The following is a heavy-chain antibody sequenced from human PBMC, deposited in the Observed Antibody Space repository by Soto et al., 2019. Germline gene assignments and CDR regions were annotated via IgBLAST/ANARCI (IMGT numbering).Heavy chain of an antibody. D-gene: IGHD3-16*01. CDR3: AREIGGQGSY. CDR2: INQDGSQK. CDR1: GFSISNYW. V-gene: IGHV3-7*01. Sequence: ESGGGLVQPGGSLRLSCAGSGFSISNYWMSWVRQAPGKGLEWVANINQDGSQKYYVDSVKGRFTISRDTAKNSVFLQMNSLRAEDTAVYYCAREIGGQGSYWGQGTLVTVSS. J-gene: IGHJ4*02.